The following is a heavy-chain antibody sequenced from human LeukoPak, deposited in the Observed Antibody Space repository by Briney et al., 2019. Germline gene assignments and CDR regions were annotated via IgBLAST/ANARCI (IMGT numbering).Heavy chain of an antibody. J-gene: IGHJ2*01. Sequence: TGGSLRLSCTASGFNFDSYGMVWVGQATGKGVEGVAYIYVSGIDSFYPDSVKAPFTVSTDNSKNTLYLQLSSLRAEDTAVYYCAKSGVWSGSCYYWHLDLWGRGTLVTVSS. CDR1: GFNFDSYG. D-gene: IGHD1-26*01. V-gene: IGHV3-23*01. CDR2: IYVSGIDS. CDR3: AKSGVWSGSCYYWHLDL.